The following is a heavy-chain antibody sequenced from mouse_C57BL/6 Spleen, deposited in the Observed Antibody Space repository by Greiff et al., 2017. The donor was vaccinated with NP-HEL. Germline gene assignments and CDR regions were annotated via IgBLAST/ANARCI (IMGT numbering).Heavy chain of an antibody. CDR3: ATASGYHFDY. V-gene: IGHV1-69*01. CDR1: GYTFTSYW. J-gene: IGHJ2*01. Sequence: QVQLKQPGAELVMPGASVKLSCKASGYTFTSYWMHWVKQRPGQGLEWIGEIDPSDSYTNYNQKFKGKSTLTVDKSSSTAYMQLSSLTSEDSAVYYCATASGYHFDYWGQGTTLTVSS. CDR2: IDPSDSYT. D-gene: IGHD3-2*02.